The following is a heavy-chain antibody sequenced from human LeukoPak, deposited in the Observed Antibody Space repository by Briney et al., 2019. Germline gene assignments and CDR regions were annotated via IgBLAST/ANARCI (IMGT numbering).Heavy chain of an antibody. V-gene: IGHV3-9*01. CDR3: AKRAGIVATMYYFDY. D-gene: IGHD5-12*01. Sequence: GGSLRLSCAASGFTFDDYAMHWVRQAPGKGLEWVSGISWNSGSIGYADSVKGRFTISRDNAKNSLSLQMNSLRAEDTAVYYCAKRAGIVATMYYFDYWGQGTLVTVSS. CDR1: GFTFDDYA. J-gene: IGHJ4*02. CDR2: ISWNSGSI.